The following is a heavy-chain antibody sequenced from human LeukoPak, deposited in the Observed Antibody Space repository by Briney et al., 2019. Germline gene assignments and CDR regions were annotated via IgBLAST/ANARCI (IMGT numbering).Heavy chain of an antibody. J-gene: IGHJ4*02. CDR1: GFTSSSYG. D-gene: IGHD6-19*01. CDR2: IWYDGSNK. V-gene: IGHV3-33*01. Sequence: GGSLRLSCAASGFTSSSYGMHWVRQAPGKGLEWVAVIWYDGSNKYYADSVKGRFTISRDNSKNTLYLQMNSLRAEDTAVYYCARDPFPRRLGILGYWGQGTLVTVSS. CDR3: ARDPFPRRLGILGY.